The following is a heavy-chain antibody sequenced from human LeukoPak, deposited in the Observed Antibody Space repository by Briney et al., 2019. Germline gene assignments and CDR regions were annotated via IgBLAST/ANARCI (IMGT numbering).Heavy chain of an antibody. D-gene: IGHD3-10*01. J-gene: IGHJ5*02. Sequence: GESLRLSCAASGFTFSSYAMSWVRQAPAKGLEWVSAISGSGGSKYYADSVKGRFTISRDNSKNTLYLQMNSLRAEDTAVYYCAAPSSRWFGELLNCFDPWGQGTLVTVSS. CDR3: AAPSSRWFGELLNCFDP. CDR2: ISGSGGSK. CDR1: GFTFSSYA. V-gene: IGHV3-23*01.